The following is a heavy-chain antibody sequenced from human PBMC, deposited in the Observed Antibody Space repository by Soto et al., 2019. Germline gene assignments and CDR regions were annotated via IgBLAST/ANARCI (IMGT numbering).Heavy chain of an antibody. J-gene: IGHJ4*02. CDR1: GGSISSYY. CDR2: FYYSGTT. D-gene: IGHD3-10*02. Sequence: SETLSLTCRISGGSISSYYWNWIRQAPGKGLEWIGTFYYSGTTSQNPPLRSRITISGDTSRNQFSLNLRSVTAADSGVYYCAKLVRDDVRRSDLDHWGQGTLVTISS. CDR3: AKLVRDDVRRSDLDH. V-gene: IGHV4-59*04.